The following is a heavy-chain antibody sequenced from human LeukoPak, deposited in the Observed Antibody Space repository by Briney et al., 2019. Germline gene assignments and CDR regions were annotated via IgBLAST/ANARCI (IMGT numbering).Heavy chain of an antibody. CDR1: GGSVSSYF. D-gene: IGHD5-18*01. CDR2: VHASGGI. V-gene: IGHV4-4*07. J-gene: IGHJ4*02. Sequence: PSETLSLTCTVSGGSVSSYFWSWIRQPAGKGLEWIGRVHASGGINYNPSLKSRVTISVDTSKNQFSLKLSSVTAADTAVYYCARGYSYGSFDYWGQGTLVTVSS. CDR3: ARGYSYGSFDY.